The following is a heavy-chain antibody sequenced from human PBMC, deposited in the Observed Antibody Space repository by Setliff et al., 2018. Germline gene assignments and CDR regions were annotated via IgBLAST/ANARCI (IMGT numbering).Heavy chain of an antibody. D-gene: IGHD3-16*01. CDR1: GYTFSGYY. Sequence: ASVKVSCKASGYTFSGYYMHWVRQAPGQGLEWMGRINPNSGGTNYAQKFQGRVTMTSDSSISTAYMELSSLRSEGTAVYYCARALVPSSLGYYYYVMDVWGQGTTVTGSS. CDR2: INPNSGGT. CDR3: ARALVPSSLGYYYYVMDV. V-gene: IGHV1-2*06. J-gene: IGHJ6*02.